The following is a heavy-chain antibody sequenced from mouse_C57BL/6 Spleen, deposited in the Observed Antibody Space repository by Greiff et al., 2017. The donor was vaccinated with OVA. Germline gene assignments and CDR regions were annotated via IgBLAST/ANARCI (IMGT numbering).Heavy chain of an antibody. CDR3: ARKGYDDDGGDY. Sequence: QVQLQQPGAELVMPGASVKLSCKASGYTFTSYWMHWVKQRPGQGLEWIGEIDPSDSYTNYNQKFKGKSTLTVDKSSSTAYMQLSSLTSEDSAVYYCARKGYDDDGGDYWGQGTTLTVSS. D-gene: IGHD2-4*01. CDR2: IDPSDSYT. V-gene: IGHV1-69*01. CDR1: GYTFTSYW. J-gene: IGHJ2*01.